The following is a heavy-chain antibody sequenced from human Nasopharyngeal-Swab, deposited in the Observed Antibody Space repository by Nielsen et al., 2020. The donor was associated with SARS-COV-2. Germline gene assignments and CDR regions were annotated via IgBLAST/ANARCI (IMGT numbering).Heavy chain of an antibody. D-gene: IGHD3-10*01. CDR3: ARHPTMVRGLRYYWYFDL. CDR2: INHSGST. V-gene: IGHV4-34*01. J-gene: IGHJ2*01. CDR1: GGSFSGYY. Sequence: GSLRLSCAVYGGSFSGYYWSWIRQPPGKGLEWIGEINHSGSTNYNPSLKSRVTISVDTSKNRFSLKLSSVTAADTAVYYCARHPTMVRGLRYYWYFDLWGRGTLVTVSS.